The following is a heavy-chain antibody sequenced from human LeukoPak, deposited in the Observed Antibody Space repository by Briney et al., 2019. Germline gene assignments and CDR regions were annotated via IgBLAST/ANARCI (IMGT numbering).Heavy chain of an antibody. D-gene: IGHD6-13*01. CDR3: ARGVYEEDVNY. CDR1: GFTFSNYW. J-gene: IGHJ4*02. CDR2: LSSDGGDP. Sequence: GGSLRLSCAASGFTFSNYWMHWVRQAPGKGLVWVSRLSSDGGDPSYADSVQGRFTISRDNAKNTLYMQMNSLRAEDTAVYYCARGVYEEDVNYWGQGTLVTVSS. V-gene: IGHV3-74*01.